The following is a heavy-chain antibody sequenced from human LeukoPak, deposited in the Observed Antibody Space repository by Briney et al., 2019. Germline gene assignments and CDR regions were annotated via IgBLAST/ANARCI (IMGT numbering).Heavy chain of an antibody. CDR2: SRNRADSFTT. D-gene: IGHD3-22*01. Sequence: PGGSLRLSCAASGFTFSDYSFDWVRQAPGKGLEWVGRSRNRADSFTTHYAASVNGRFTISRDDSKNSLYLQINSLQAEETSVYYCARVYSDSRTYHLDYWGQGTLVTVSS. V-gene: IGHV3-72*01. CDR1: GFTFSDYS. J-gene: IGHJ4*02. CDR3: ARVYSDSRTYHLDY.